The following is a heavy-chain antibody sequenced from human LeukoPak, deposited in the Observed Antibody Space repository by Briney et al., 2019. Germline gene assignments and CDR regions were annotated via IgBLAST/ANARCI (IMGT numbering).Heavy chain of an antibody. CDR3: ARIQDMVRGVTDY. CDR2: IIPIFGTA. Sequence: ASVKVSCKASGGTFSSYAISRVRQAPGQGLEWMGRIIPIFGTANYAQKFQGRVTITTDESTSTAYMELSSLRSEDTAVYYCARIQDMVRGVTDYWGQGTLVTVSS. J-gene: IGHJ4*02. V-gene: IGHV1-69*05. D-gene: IGHD3-10*01. CDR1: GGTFSSYA.